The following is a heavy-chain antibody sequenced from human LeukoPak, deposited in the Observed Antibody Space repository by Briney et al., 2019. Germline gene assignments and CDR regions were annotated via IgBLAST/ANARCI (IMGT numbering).Heavy chain of an antibody. V-gene: IGHV6-1*01. CDR2: TYYRSEWGN. J-gene: IGHJ4*02. CDR1: GDSVSSNSVA. CDR3: VGDTGYPSSIRPFAY. D-gene: IGHD6-13*01. Sequence: PSQTLSLTCAISGDSVSSNSVAWNWIRQSPSRGLEWLGRTYYRSEWGNDYAVAVKGRITINPDTSNNQFSLQLKSVTPEDTAVYFCVGDTGYPSSIRPFAYWGQGTLVTVSS.